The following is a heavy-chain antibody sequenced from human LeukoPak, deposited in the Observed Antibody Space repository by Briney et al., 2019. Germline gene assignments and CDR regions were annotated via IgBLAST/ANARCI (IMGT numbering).Heavy chain of an antibody. CDR1: GFTFSSYS. V-gene: IGHV3-21*01. D-gene: IGHD3-3*01. Sequence: KPGGSLRLSCAASGFTFSSYSMSWVRQAPGKGLEWVLSISSSSSYIYYADSVKGRFTISRDNAKNSLYLQMNSLRAEDTAVYYCARDGHTIFGVVTPSWGQGTLVTVSS. J-gene: IGHJ4*02. CDR3: ARDGHTIFGVVTPS. CDR2: ISSSSSYI.